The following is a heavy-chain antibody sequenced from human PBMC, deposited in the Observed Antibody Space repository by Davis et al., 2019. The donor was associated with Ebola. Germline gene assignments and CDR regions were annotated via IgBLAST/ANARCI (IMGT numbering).Heavy chain of an antibody. CDR2: ISWNSGSI. V-gene: IGHV3-9*01. Sequence: SLKISCAASGFTFDDYAMHWVRQAPGKGLEWVSGISWNSGSIGYADSVKGRFTISRDNAKNTLYLQMNSLRAEDTAVYYCARGNRYCSGDTCANWFDPWGQGSLVTVSS. J-gene: IGHJ5*02. D-gene: IGHD2-15*01. CDR1: GFTFDDYA. CDR3: ARGNRYCSGDTCANWFDP.